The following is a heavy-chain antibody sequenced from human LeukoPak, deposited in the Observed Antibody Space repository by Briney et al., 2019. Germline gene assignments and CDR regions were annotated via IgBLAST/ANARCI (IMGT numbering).Heavy chain of an antibody. Sequence: SETLSLTCAVYGGSFSGYYWSWIRQPPGKGLEWIGEINHSGSTNYNPSLKSRVTISVDTSKNQFSLKLSSVTAADTAVYYCARSYYGSGRYGPQFDYWGQGTLVTVSS. J-gene: IGHJ4*02. CDR3: ARSYYGSGRYGPQFDY. D-gene: IGHD3-10*01. CDR1: GGSFSGYY. V-gene: IGHV4-34*01. CDR2: INHSGST.